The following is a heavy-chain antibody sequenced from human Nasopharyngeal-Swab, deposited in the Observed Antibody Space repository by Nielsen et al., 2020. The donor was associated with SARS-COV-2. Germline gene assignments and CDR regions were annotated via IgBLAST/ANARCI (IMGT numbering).Heavy chain of an antibody. CDR3: TKDSGWLATF. CDR1: GFTFSNSD. Sequence: GESLKISCAASGFTFSNSDMSWVRPAPGKGLEWVSGIARSGTTTYYADSVKGRFTISRDNSKNTLYLQMNSLRAEDTALYYCTKDSGWLATFWGQGTAVTVSS. CDR2: IARSGTTT. V-gene: IGHV3-23*01. J-gene: IGHJ6*02. D-gene: IGHD6-19*01.